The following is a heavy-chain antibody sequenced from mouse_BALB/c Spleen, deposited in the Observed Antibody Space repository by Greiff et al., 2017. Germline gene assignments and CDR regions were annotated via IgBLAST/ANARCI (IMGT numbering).Heavy chain of an antibody. V-gene: IGHV3-2*02. D-gene: IGHD2-4*01. CDR3: ARYYDYDGGFAY. CDR2: ISYSGST. J-gene: IGHJ3*01. CDR1: GYSFTSYYA. Sequence: EVQLQEPGPGLVKPSQSLSLTCTATGYSFTSYYAWYWIRQLPGNKLEWMGYISYSGSTSYNPSLKSRTSITRDTSKNQFFLQLNSVTTEDTAAYYCARYYDYDGGFAYWGQGTLVTVSA.